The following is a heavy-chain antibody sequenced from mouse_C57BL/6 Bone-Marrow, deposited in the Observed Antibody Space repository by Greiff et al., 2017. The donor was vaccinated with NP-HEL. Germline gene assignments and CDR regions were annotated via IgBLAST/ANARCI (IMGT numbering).Heavy chain of an antibody. J-gene: IGHJ2*01. CDR3: AREQLVPGDY. Sequence: VQLQQSGPVLVKPGASVKMSCKASGYTFTDYYMNWVKQSHGKSLEWLGVINPYNGGTSYNQKFKGKATLSVDKSSSTAYMELNSLTSEDSAVYYCAREQLVPGDYWGQGTTLTVSS. CDR2: INPYNGGT. D-gene: IGHD4-1*02. CDR1: GYTFTDYY. V-gene: IGHV1-19*01.